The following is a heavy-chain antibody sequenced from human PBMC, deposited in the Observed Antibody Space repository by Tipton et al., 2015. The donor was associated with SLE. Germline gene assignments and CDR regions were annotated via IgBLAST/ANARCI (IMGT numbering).Heavy chain of an antibody. Sequence: TLSLTCTVSGGSISSGGYYWSWIRQHPGKGLEWIGYIYYSGSTNYNPSLKSRVTLSVDTSTNQFSLKLNSVTAADTAVYYCARWGSFYYYMDVWGKGTTVTVSS. CDR1: GGSISSGGYY. J-gene: IGHJ6*03. V-gene: IGHV4-31*03. CDR2: IYYSGST. D-gene: IGHD3-10*01. CDR3: ARWGSFYYYMDV.